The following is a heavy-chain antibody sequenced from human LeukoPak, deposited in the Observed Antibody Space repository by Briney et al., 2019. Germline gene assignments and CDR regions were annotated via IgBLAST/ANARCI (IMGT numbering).Heavy chain of an antibody. CDR2: IYSSGST. J-gene: IGHJ5*02. V-gene: IGHV4-61*02. CDR1: GGSISSGSSY. CDR3: ARTSLGGAWFDP. D-gene: IGHD3-10*01. Sequence: SETLSLTCTVSGGSISSGSSYWSWIRQPAGKRLEWIGRIYSSGSTNYNPSLKSRVTISVDTSKNQFSLKQSSVTAADTAVYYCARTSLGGAWFDPWGQGTLVTVSS.